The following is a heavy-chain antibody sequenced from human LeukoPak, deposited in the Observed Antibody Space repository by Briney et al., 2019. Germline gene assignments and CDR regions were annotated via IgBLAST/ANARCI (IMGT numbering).Heavy chain of an antibody. D-gene: IGHD2-2*02. CDR1: GFTFSSYE. CDR2: IRSIGSTI. Sequence: GGSLRLSCAASGFTFSSYEMNWVRQAPGKGLEWVSSIRSIGSTIYYADSVKGRLTISRDNAKNSLYLQMNSLRAEGTAVYYCARTYCSSTSCYKFYFQHWGQGTLVTVSS. J-gene: IGHJ1*01. V-gene: IGHV3-48*03. CDR3: ARTYCSSTSCYKFYFQH.